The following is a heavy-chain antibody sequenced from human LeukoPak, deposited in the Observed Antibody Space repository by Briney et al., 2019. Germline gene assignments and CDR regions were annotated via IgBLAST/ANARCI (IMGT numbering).Heavy chain of an antibody. CDR1: GGSISSVTYY. J-gene: IGHJ4*02. Sequence: PSETLSLTCTVSGGSISSVTYYWSWIRQPPGKGLEWLGYIFYTGTTNYNPSLKSRVAISVDTSKNQFSLKLTSVTAADTAVYYCGRGENGDYEIDSWGQGTLVTVSS. D-gene: IGHD4-17*01. V-gene: IGHV4-61*01. CDR2: IFYTGTT. CDR3: GRGENGDYEIDS.